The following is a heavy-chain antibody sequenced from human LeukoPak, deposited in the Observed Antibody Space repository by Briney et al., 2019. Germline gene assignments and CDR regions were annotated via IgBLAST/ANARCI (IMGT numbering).Heavy chain of an antibody. CDR3: ARVSGWYVDYYMGV. CDR2: ISSSSSTI. V-gene: IGHV3-48*01. Sequence: GGSLRLSCAASGFTFSSYSMNWVRQAPGKGLEWVSYISSSSSTIYYADSVKGRFTISRDNAKNSLYLQMNSLRAEDTAVYYCARVSGWYVDYYMGVWGKGTTVTVSS. CDR1: GFTFSSYS. D-gene: IGHD6-19*01. J-gene: IGHJ6*03.